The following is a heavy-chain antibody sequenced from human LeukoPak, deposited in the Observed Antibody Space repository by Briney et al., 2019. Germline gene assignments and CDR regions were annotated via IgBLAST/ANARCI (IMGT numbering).Heavy chain of an antibody. CDR2: INHSGST. D-gene: IGHD3-16*01. Sequence: SETLSLTCAVYGGSFSGYYWSWIRQPPGKGLEWIGEINHSGSTNYNPSLKSRVTISVDTSKNQFSLKLSSVTAADTAVYYCAKWGGRDDAFDIWGQGTMVTVSS. J-gene: IGHJ3*02. V-gene: IGHV4-34*01. CDR3: AKWGGRDDAFDI. CDR1: GGSFSGYY.